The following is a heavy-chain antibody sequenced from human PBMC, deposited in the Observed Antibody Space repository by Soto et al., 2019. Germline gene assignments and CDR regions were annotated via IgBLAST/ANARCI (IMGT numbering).Heavy chain of an antibody. Sequence: GGSLRLSCAASGFTFTSYAMSWVRQAPGKGLEWVSTINESGGRTYYTDSVKGRFTISGDTSTNTLYLQMNSLRAEDTALYYCAKDARPSSWGQGTLVTVSS. CDR3: AKDARPSS. V-gene: IGHV3-23*01. CDR2: INESGGRT. CDR1: GFTFTSYA. J-gene: IGHJ5*02.